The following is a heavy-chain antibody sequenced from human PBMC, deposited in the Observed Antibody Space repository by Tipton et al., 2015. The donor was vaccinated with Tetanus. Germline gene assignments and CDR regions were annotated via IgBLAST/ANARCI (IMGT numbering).Heavy chain of an antibody. V-gene: IGHV3-33*01. Sequence: LRLSCAASGFTFRSYGMHWVRQAPGTGLEWVAVIWNDGTTKYYGDSVKGRFSISRDNSKNTLYLQMNSLRVEDTALYYCARDDDPIGNGLDVWGQGTTVTVSS. J-gene: IGHJ6*02. CDR2: IWNDGTTK. CDR3: ARDDDPIGNGLDV. CDR1: GFTFRSYG. D-gene: IGHD2/OR15-2a*01.